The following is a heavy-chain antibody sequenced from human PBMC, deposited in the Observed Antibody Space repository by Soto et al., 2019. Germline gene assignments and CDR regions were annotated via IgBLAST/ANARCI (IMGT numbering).Heavy chain of an antibody. J-gene: IGHJ4*02. CDR1: GFTFSNYA. CDR2: ISGSDGTT. Sequence: EVQLLESGGGLVQPGGSLRLSCAASGFTFSNYALTWVRQAPGKGLEWVSAISGSDGTTYYADSVKGGFTISRDNSMNALSMQLDSLRGEDTAMYYCANGGWGTVLDYWGQGTLVTVSS. CDR3: ANGGWGTVLDY. V-gene: IGHV3-23*01. D-gene: IGHD1-1*01.